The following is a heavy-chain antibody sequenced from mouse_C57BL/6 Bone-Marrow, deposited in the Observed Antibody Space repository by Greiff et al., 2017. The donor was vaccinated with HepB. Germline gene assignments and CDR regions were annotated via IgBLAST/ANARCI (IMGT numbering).Heavy chain of an antibody. CDR2: INPGSGGT. CDR1: GYAFTNYL. D-gene: IGHD1-1*01. J-gene: IGHJ4*01. Sequence: QVKLQESGAELVRPGTSVKVSCKASGYAFTNYLIEWVKQRPGQGLEWIGVINPGSGGTNYNEKFKGKATLTADKSSSTAYMQLSSLTSEDSAVYFCARRGPNYYGSSLYAMDYWGQGTSVTVSS. V-gene: IGHV1-54*01. CDR3: ARRGPNYYGSSLYAMDY.